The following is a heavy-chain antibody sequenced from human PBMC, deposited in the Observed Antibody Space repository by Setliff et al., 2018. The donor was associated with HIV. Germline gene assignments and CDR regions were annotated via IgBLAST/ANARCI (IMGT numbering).Heavy chain of an antibody. CDR3: AHNRAPIPPYYYYYMDV. Sequence: SGPTLVNPTQTLTLTCTFSGFSLSTVGVSVGWIRQPPGKALECLGLIYWNDDKRYRPSLESRLTITKDTSKNQVVLTMTNMDPVDTGTYYCAHNRAPIPPYYYYYMDVWGRGTTVTVSS. D-gene: IGHD2-21*01. J-gene: IGHJ6*03. CDR2: IYWNDDK. CDR1: GFSLSTVGVS. V-gene: IGHV2-5*01.